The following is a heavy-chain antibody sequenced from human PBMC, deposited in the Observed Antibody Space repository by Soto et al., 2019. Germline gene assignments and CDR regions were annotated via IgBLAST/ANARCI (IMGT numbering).Heavy chain of an antibody. J-gene: IGHJ3*02. CDR1: GYTFTSYY. Sequence: QVQLVQSGAEVKKPGASVKVSCKASGYTFTSYYMHWVRQAPGQGLEWMGIINPSGGSTSYAQKFQGRVTVTRDTSASTVYMELSSLRSEDTAVYYCARDRVVPAAMTAFDIWGQGTMVTVSS. CDR2: INPSGGST. CDR3: ARDRVVPAAMTAFDI. V-gene: IGHV1-46*03. D-gene: IGHD2-2*01.